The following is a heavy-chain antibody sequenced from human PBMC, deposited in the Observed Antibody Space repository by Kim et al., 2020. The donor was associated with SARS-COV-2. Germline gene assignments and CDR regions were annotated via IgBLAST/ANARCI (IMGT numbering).Heavy chain of an antibody. CDR3: ARDLYYDSSGYYLHGMDV. V-gene: IGHV1-18*01. CDR1: GYTFTSYG. J-gene: IGHJ6*02. CDR2: ISAYNGNT. Sequence: ASVKVSCKASGYTFTSYGISWVRQAPGQGLEWMGWISAYNGNTNYAQKLQGRVTMTTDTSTSTAYMELRSLRSDDTAVYYCARDLYYDSSGYYLHGMDVWGQGTTVTVSS. D-gene: IGHD3-22*01.